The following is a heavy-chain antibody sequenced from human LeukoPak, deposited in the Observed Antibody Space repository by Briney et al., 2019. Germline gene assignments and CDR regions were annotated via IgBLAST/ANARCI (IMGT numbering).Heavy chain of an antibody. V-gene: IGHV1-69*05. CDR3: ATSRRAYYYYYMDV. Sequence: GASVKVSCEASGDTFINYAISWVRQAPGQGLEWMGGIIPVFGTTNYAQNFQGRVTITTDESTSTAYMELSSLRSEDTAVYYCATSRRAYYYYYMDVWGKGTTVTVSS. CDR1: GDTFINYA. CDR2: IIPVFGTT. J-gene: IGHJ6*03.